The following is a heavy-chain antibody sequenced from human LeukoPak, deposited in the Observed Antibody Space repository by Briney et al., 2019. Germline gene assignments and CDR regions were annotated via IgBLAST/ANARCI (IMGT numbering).Heavy chain of an antibody. CDR2: IYYSGST. D-gene: IGHD3-22*01. V-gene: IGHV4-59*01. Sequence: SETLSLTCTVSGGSISSYYWSWIRQPPGKGLEWIGYIYYSGSTNYNPSPKSRVTISVDTSKNQFSLKLSSVTAADTAVYYCARGAGYYGYWGQGTLVTVSS. CDR1: GGSISSYY. J-gene: IGHJ4*02. CDR3: ARGAGYYGY.